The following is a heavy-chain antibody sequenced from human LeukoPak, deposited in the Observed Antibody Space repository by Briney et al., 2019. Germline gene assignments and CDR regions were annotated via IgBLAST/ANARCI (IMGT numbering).Heavy chain of an antibody. V-gene: IGHV1-69*05. CDR2: IIPIFGTA. CDR3: ARDAVDYYDSSGFDY. D-gene: IGHD3-22*01. J-gene: IGHJ4*02. CDR1: GGTFSSYA. Sequence: SVKVSCKASGGTFSSYAISWARQAPGQGLEWMGRIIPIFGTANYAQKFQGRVTITTDESTRTAYMELSSLRSEDTAVYYCARDAVDYYDSSGFDYWGQGTLVTVSS.